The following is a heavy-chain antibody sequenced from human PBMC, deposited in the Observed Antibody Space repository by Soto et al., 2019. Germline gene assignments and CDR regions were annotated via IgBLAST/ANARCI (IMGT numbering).Heavy chain of an antibody. CDR2: ISSSGSST. V-gene: IGHV3-23*01. Sequence: GGSLRLSCAASGFSFSSYAMSWVRQAPGKGLEWVAAISSSGSSTYYADSVKGRFTISRDNSKNTLYLQMNSLRAEDTAVYYCAKDVPYCSCTSCYGGGYYFDYWGQETLVTVSS. J-gene: IGHJ4*02. CDR1: GFSFSSYA. D-gene: IGHD2-2*01. CDR3: AKDVPYCSCTSCYGGGYYFDY.